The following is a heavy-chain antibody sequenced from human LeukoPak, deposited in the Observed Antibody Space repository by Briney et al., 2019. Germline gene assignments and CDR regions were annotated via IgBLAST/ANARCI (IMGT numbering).Heavy chain of an antibody. CDR2: ISSVSSTI. V-gene: IGHV3-48*01. D-gene: IGHD1-26*01. J-gene: IGHJ4*02. CDR1: GFIFSSYS. CDR3: ARDLSVGSKPDLGFDY. Sequence: PGGSLRLSCAASGFIFSSYSMNWVRQAPGKGLEWISFISSVSSTIFYADSVKGRFNISRDNVKNSLYLQMNGLRAEDTAVYYCARDLSVGSKPDLGFDYWGQGTLVTVSS.